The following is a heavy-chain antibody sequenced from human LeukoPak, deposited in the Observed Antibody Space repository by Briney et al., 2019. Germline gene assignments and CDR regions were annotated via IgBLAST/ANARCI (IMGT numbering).Heavy chain of an antibody. J-gene: IGHJ4*02. V-gene: IGHV4-59*01. Sequence: SETLSLTCSVSGGSISSYYWSWIRQPPGKGLEWIGYIYYSGSTNYNPSLKSRVTISVDTSKNQFSLKLSSVTAADTAVYYCARDTAMVTGLDYWGQGTLVTVSS. CDR1: GGSISSYY. CDR2: IYYSGST. D-gene: IGHD5-18*01. CDR3: ARDTAMVTGLDY.